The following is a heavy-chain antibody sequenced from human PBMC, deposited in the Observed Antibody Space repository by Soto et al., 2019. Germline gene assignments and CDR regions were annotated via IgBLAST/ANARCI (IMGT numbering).Heavy chain of an antibody. V-gene: IGHV5-10-1*01. CDR1: GYSFTTYW. D-gene: IGHD6-13*01. CDR3: ARHMSLSMYTSTWYVDY. CDR2: IDPSDSYI. Sequence: PGESLKISCKCSGYSFTTYWITWVRQMPGKGLEWMGRIDPSDSYINYSPSFQGHVTISTDKSISTAYLQWSSLKASDTAIYFCARHMSLSMYTSTWYVDYWGQGTLVTVSS. J-gene: IGHJ4*02.